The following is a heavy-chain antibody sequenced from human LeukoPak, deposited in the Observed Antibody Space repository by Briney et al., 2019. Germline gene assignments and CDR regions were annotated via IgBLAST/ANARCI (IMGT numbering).Heavy chain of an antibody. CDR1: GGSFSGYY. CDR3: ARGVVIAPQTFDY. D-gene: IGHD2-21*01. V-gene: IGHV4-34*01. J-gene: IGHJ4*02. Sequence: PSETLSLTCAVYGGSFSGYYWSWIRQPPGRGLEWIGEINHSGSTNYNPSLKSRVTISVDTSKNQFSLKLSSVTAADTAVYYCARGVVIAPQTFDYWGQGTLVTVSS. CDR2: INHSGST.